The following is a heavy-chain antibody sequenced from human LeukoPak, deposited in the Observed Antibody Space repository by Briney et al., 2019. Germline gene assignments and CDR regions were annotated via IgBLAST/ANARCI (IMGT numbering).Heavy chain of an antibody. CDR3: ARDPGPTLVRGVISYFDY. D-gene: IGHD3-10*01. J-gene: IGHJ4*02. CDR2: IWYDGTNK. V-gene: IGHV3-33*01. Sequence: PGRSLRLSCAASGFTFSSYGMHWVRQAPGKGLEWVAVIWYDGTNKYYADSVKGRFTISRGKSKNTLDLQMNSLRVEDTAVYYCARDPGPTLVRGVISYFDYWGQGTLVTVSS. CDR1: GFTFSSYG.